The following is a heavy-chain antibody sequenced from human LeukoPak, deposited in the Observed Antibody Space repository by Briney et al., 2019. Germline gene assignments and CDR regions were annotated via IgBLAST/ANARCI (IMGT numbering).Heavy chain of an antibody. CDR2: ISGSGVIT. V-gene: IGHV3-23*01. CDR3: AKDDAWVRYQD. CDR1: GFPFSSHG. Sequence: GGTLRLSCAGSGFPFSSHGMNWVRQAPGKGLEWVSGISGSGVITYYADSVKGRFTISRDNSKNTLALQMNSLRAEDTAVYYCAKDDAWVRYQDWGQGTLVTVSS. D-gene: IGHD5-12*01. J-gene: IGHJ4*02.